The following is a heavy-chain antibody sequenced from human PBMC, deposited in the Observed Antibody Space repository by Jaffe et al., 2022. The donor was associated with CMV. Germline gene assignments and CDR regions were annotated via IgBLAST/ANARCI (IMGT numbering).Heavy chain of an antibody. CDR1: GYSFTGYY. J-gene: IGHJ4*02. CDR3: ARDGELEVLFYFDY. CDR2: INPDSGVT. Sequence: QVQLVQSGPEVKKPGASVKVSCKASGYSFTGYYIHWVRQAPGQGLEWMGWINPDSGVTNYAQKFQGRITMTRDTSISTTYMELSRLSSDDTAVYYCARDGELEVLFYFDYWGQGTLVTVSS. D-gene: IGHD1-7*01. V-gene: IGHV1-2*02.